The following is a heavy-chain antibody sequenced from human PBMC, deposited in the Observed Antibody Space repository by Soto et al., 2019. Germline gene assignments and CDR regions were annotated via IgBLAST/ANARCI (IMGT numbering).Heavy chain of an antibody. J-gene: IGHJ4*02. CDR2: IYYSGST. D-gene: IGHD3-3*01. CDR3: ARVKQSLYDFWSGYLDPGIDY. Sequence: SETLSLTCTVSGGSISSGGYYWSWIRQHPGKGLEWIGYIYYSGSTYYNPSLKSRVTISVDTSKNQFSLKLSSVTAADTAVYYCARVKQSLYDFWSGYLDPGIDYWGQGTQVTVSS. V-gene: IGHV4-31*03. CDR1: GGSISSGGYY.